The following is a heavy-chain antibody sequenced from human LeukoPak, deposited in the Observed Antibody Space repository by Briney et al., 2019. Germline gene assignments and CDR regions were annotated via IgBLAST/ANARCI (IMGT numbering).Heavy chain of an antibody. CDR3: SRLYSGTSSWYDY. Sequence: GGSLRLSCAASGFTFRNYAMSWVRQAPGKGLEWVSIISDSGDSTYYADSVKGRFTISRDTSMNTLYLQMNSLRADDTAIYYFSRLYSGTSSWYDYWGQGTLVTVSS. CDR1: GFTFRNYA. CDR2: ISDSGDST. J-gene: IGHJ4*02. D-gene: IGHD1-26*01. V-gene: IGHV3-23*01.